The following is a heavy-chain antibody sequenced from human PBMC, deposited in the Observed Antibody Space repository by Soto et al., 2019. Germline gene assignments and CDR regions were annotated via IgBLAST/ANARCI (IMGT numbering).Heavy chain of an antibody. CDR1: GFTFSSNG. CDR3: ARWVGGSMYDNSGKYDS. CDR2: VAYDGSKT. D-gene: IGHD3-22*01. V-gene: IGHV3-30*03. J-gene: IGHJ5*01. Sequence: QVQLVESGGGVVQPGRSLRLTCAASGFTFSSNGMHWVRQAPGKGLEWVALVAYDGSKTYYGDSVRGRFTISRDNSENTLYLQMNSRRAEDTAVYYCARWVGGSMYDNSGKYDSWGQGTLVTVSS.